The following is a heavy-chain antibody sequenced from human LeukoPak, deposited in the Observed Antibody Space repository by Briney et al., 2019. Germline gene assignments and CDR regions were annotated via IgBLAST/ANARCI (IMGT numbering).Heavy chain of an antibody. CDR1: GFTFSSHW. D-gene: IGHD2-2*01. V-gene: IGHV3-7*01. J-gene: IGHJ4*02. CDR2: INQDGSEQ. Sequence: GGSLRLSCAASGFTFSSHWMTWVRQAPGEGLEWVANINQDGSEQYYVDSVKGRFTISRDSAKNSLYLQMNSLRAEDTAVYYCARVGYCSTTSCYWRAFDCWGQGTLVTVSS. CDR3: ARVGYCSTTSCYWRAFDC.